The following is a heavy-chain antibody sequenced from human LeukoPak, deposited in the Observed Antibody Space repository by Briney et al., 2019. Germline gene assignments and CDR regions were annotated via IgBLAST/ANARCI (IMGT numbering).Heavy chain of an antibody. CDR2: TYPSVGST. D-gene: IGHD2-15*01. CDR1: RYPLTIYY. J-gene: IGHJ3*02. V-gene: IGHV1-46*01. Sequence: APVNVSCKPSRYPLTIYYIIWVPQAPGQRREGMGITYPSVGSTTYAQKFQGRVTMTRDMSTSTVYMELSSLRSDDTAVYYCAIGYCRGGSCDDEPGDAFDIWGQGAMVAVS. CDR3: AIGYCRGGSCDDEPGDAFDI.